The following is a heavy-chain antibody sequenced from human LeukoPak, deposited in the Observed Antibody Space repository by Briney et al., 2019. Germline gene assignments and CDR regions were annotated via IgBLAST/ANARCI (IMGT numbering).Heavy chain of an antibody. Sequence: ASVKVSCKASGYTFTSYDINWVREATGQGLEWMGWMNPNSGNTGYAQKFQGRVTMTRNTSISTAYMELSSMRSEDTAVYYCARVEIAAAGNDAFDIWGQGTMVTVSS. V-gene: IGHV1-8*01. CDR2: MNPNSGNT. D-gene: IGHD6-13*01. CDR1: GYTFTSYD. CDR3: ARVEIAAAGNDAFDI. J-gene: IGHJ3*02.